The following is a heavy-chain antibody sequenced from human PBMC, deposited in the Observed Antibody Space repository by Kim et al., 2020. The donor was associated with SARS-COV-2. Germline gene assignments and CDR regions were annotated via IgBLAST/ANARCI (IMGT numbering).Heavy chain of an antibody. V-gene: IGHV3-30*18. CDR3: VKDQNEGDNHLSPHY. CDR2: ISYYGTVQ. J-gene: IGHJ4*02. Sequence: GGSLRLSCAASGFTFRNYGMHWVRQAPGKGLEWVAAISYYGTVQHYADSVEGRFTISRDNDDNTLHLQMSSLRPEDTAVYYCVKDQNEGDNHLSPHYWGQGTLVTVPS. CDR1: GFTFRNYG.